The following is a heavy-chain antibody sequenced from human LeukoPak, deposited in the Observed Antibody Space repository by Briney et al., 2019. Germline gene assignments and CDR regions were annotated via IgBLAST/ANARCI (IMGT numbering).Heavy chain of an antibody. CDR3: ARCRTMQYDSSGYYLDY. CDR1: RFTFSDFY. Sequence: AAVSLRLSCAASRFTFSDFYMSWLRQAPGKGLEWVSYISSSGSNIYYADSVKGRFTISRDNAKNSLYLQMNSLRAEETAVYYCARCRTMQYDSSGYYLDYWGQGTLVTVSS. D-gene: IGHD3-22*01. CDR2: ISSSGSNI. J-gene: IGHJ4*02. V-gene: IGHV3-11*01.